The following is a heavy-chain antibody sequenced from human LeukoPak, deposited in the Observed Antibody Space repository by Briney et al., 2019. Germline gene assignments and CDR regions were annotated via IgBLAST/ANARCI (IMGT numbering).Heavy chain of an antibody. Sequence: ASVKVSCKASGYTFTSYGISWVRQAPGQGLEWMGWISAYNGNTNYAQKLQGRVTMTTDTSTSTAYMELRSLRSDDTAVYYCARDRDSSGWYPGYYYGMDVWGQGTTVTASS. J-gene: IGHJ6*02. CDR2: ISAYNGNT. CDR1: GYTFTSYG. D-gene: IGHD6-19*01. V-gene: IGHV1-18*01. CDR3: ARDRDSSGWYPGYYYGMDV.